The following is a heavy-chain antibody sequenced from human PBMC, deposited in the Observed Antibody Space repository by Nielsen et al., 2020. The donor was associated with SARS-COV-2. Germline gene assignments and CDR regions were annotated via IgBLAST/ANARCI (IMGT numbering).Heavy chain of an antibody. CDR2: ISGSGGST. D-gene: IGHD5-18*01. Sequence: VRQAPGKGLEWVSAISGSGGSTYYADSVKGRFTISRVNSKNTLYLQMNSLRAEDAAVYYCAKEVRDTATSYYYYYGMDVWGQGTTVTVSS. J-gene: IGHJ6*02. V-gene: IGHV3-23*01. CDR3: AKEVRDTATSYYYYYGMDV.